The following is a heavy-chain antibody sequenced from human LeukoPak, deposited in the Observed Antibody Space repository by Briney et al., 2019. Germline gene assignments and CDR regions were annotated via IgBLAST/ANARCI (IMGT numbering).Heavy chain of an antibody. D-gene: IGHD4-23*01. CDR3: TKTSGGGGHDS. J-gene: IGHJ5*01. V-gene: IGHV4-38-2*01. CDR2: VYHSGT. Sequence: SETLSLTCSVSGYSIGTGNYWAWVRQPPGKGLEWIGCVYHSGTHYKSSLTNRATISMDTSSNQFSLKLTSMTAADSAFYYCTKTSGGGGHDSWGQRILVTVSS. CDR1: GYSIGTGNY.